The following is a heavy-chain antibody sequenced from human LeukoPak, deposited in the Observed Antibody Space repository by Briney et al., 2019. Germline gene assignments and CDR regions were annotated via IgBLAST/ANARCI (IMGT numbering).Heavy chain of an antibody. CDR2: ISSDVISR. D-gene: IGHD3/OR15-3a*01. CDR3: ARELHGLLDVFDI. J-gene: IGHJ3*02. CDR1: GFTFSSYW. V-gene: IGHV3-74*03. Sequence: GGSLRLSCAASGFTFSSYWMHWVRQTPRKGLLWVERISSDVISRTYSDSVKGRFTISRDNAKNTLYLQMNSLRAEDTAVYYCARELHGLLDVFDIWGQGTMVTVSS.